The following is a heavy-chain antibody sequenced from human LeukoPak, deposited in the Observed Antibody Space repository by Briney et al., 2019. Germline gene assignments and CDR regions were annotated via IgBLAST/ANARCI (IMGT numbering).Heavy chain of an antibody. V-gene: IGHV3-7*01. D-gene: IGHD1-1*01. Sequence: GGSLRLSCAASGFTFNSYWLNWVRQAPGKGLEWVAGIKQDGSLERYLDSVKGRFIISRDNGRNSLDLQMNSLRVEDTGVYYCARVKDTNDDITFQHWGQGTLVTVSS. CDR1: GFTFNSYW. CDR2: IKQDGSLE. CDR3: ARVKDTNDDITFQH. J-gene: IGHJ1*01.